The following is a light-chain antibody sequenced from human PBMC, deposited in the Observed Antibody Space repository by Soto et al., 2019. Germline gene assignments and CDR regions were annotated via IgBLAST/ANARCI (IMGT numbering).Light chain of an antibody. V-gene: IGKV1-12*01. J-gene: IGKJ4*01. Sequence: DIQMTQSPSSVSASVGDRVTITCRASQSISTWLAWYQQIPGKAPKLLIYAASSLQSGVPLRFTGSGSGTDFTLTISSLQPEDFATYYCQQASSFPRTFGGGTKVEIK. CDR2: AAS. CDR1: QSISTW. CDR3: QQASSFPRT.